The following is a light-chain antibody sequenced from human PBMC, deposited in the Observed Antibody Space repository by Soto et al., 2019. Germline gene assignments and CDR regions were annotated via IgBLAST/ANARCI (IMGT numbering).Light chain of an antibody. V-gene: IGKV1-39*01. Sequence: DIQMTQSPSSLSASVGDRVTITCRASQRISNSLNWYQQKPGKAPDLLIYAASNLQSGVPSRFSGSRSRTDFTLTISSLQPEDFATYYCQQSYSSPQMYTFGQGTKLEIK. CDR1: QRISNS. J-gene: IGKJ2*01. CDR2: AAS. CDR3: QQSYSSPQMYT.